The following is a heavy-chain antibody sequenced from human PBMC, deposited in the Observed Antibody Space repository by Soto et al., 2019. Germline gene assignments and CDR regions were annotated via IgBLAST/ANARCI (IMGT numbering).Heavy chain of an antibody. D-gene: IGHD3-10*01. CDR1: GGTFSSYT. CDR2: IIPILGIA. Sequence: GASVKVSCKASGGTFSSYTISWVRQAPGRGLEWMGRIIPILGIANYAQKFQGRVTITADKSTSTAYMELSSLRSEDTAVYYCAQEGGGYVSGSYSRAFDIWGQGTMVTVSS. J-gene: IGHJ3*02. V-gene: IGHV1-69*02. CDR3: AQEGGGYVSGSYSRAFDI.